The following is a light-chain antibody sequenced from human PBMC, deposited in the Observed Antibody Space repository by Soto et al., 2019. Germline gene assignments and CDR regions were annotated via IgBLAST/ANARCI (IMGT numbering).Light chain of an antibody. V-gene: IGLV2-23*01. J-gene: IGLJ2*01. CDR1: SSDIGSFNI. CDR2: EGS. CDR3: CSYAGSSTVL. Sequence: QSALTQPASVSGSPGQSITISCTGTSSDIGSFNIVSWYQQHPGRAPKLMIYEGSERPSGVSNRFSGSKSGNTASLTISGLQPEDEADYYCCSYAGSSTVLFGGGTKLTVL.